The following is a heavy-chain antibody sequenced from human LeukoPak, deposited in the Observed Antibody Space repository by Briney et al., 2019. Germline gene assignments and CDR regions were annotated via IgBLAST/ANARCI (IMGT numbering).Heavy chain of an antibody. D-gene: IGHD3-10*01. V-gene: IGHV1-2*02. J-gene: IGHJ4*02. Sequence: ASVKVSCKASGYTFTGYYIHWVRQAPGQGLEWMGRINPNSGGTNYAQKFQGRVTMTRDTSISTAYMELSRLRSDDTAVYYCARGPGSYFYFDYWGQGTLVTVSS. CDR3: ARGPGSYFYFDY. CDR1: GYTFTGYY. CDR2: INPNSGGT.